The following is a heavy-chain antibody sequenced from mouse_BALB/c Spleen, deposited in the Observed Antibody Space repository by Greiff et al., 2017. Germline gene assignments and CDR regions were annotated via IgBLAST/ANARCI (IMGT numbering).Heavy chain of an antibody. Sequence: DVHLVESGGGLVKPGGSLKLSCAASGFTFSSYAMSWVRQSPEKRLEWVAEISSGGSYTYYPDTVTGRFTISRDNAKNTLYLEMSSLRSEDTAMYYCARKNGNYDAMDYWGQGTSVTVSS. CDR2: ISSGGSYT. CDR3: ARKNGNYDAMDY. D-gene: IGHD2-1*01. CDR1: GFTFSSYA. V-gene: IGHV5-9-4*01. J-gene: IGHJ4*01.